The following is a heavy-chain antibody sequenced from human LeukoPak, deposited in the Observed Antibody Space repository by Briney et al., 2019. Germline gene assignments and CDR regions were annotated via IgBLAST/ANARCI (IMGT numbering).Heavy chain of an antibody. CDR3: ARGGTYYDSSAYYYSPFDY. Sequence: SETLSLTCTVSGGSISSYYWSWIRQPPGKGLEWIGYIYYSGSTNYNPSLKSRVTISVDTSKNQFSLKLSSVTAADTAVYYCARGGTYYDSSAYYYSPFDYWGQGTLVTVSS. CDR1: GGSISSYY. J-gene: IGHJ4*02. CDR2: IYYSGST. D-gene: IGHD3-22*01. V-gene: IGHV4-59*01.